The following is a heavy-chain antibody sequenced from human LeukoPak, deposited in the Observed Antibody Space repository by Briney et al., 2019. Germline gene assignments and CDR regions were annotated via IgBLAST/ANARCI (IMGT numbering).Heavy chain of an antibody. CDR3: VRIYCTSTSCYGDSYYGMDV. V-gene: IGHV4-39*01. J-gene: IGHJ6*02. Sequence: SETLSLTCTVSGDSISSSRHSWGWIRQPPGKGLEWIGSISYSGSTYYNPSLKTRVTMSVDTSENQFSLKLSSVTAADTTVYYCVRIYCTSTSCYGDSYYGMDVWGQGTTVTVSS. D-gene: IGHD2-2*01. CDR2: ISYSGST. CDR1: GDSISSSRHS.